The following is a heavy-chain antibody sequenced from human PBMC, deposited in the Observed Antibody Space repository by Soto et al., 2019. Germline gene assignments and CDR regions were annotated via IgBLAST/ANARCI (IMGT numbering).Heavy chain of an antibody. V-gene: IGHV1-3*01. D-gene: IGHD2-2*03. Sequence: GASVKVSCKASGYTFTSYAMHWVRQAPGQRLEWMGWINAGNGNTKYSQKFQGRVTISVDTSKNEFSLRLSSVTAADTAVYYCARLNGYCVSTNCHGYYGMDVWGQGTTVTVSS. CDR3: ARLNGYCVSTNCHGYYGMDV. J-gene: IGHJ6*02. CDR1: GYTFTSYA. CDR2: INAGNGNT.